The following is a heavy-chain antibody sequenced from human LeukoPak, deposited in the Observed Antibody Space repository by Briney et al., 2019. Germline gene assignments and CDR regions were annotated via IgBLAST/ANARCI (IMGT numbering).Heavy chain of an antibody. D-gene: IGHD5-18*01. CDR3: ARQVDTTMALPDY. V-gene: IGHV1-18*01. CDR2: ISTYNYNT. CDR1: VYTFTIYG. Sequence: GASVTVSFKTSVYTFTIYGVSWVRQAPGQRLEWMGWISTYNYNTNYAQKFRGRVTLTKDTSTSTFYMELRSLRSDDTAIYYCARQVDTTMALPDYWGQG. J-gene: IGHJ4*02.